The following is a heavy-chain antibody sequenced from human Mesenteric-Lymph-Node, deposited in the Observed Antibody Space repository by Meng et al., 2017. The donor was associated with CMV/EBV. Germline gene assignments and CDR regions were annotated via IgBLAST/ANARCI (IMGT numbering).Heavy chain of an antibody. D-gene: IGHD2-2*01. Sequence: GESLKISCAASGFTFSSYGMHWVRQAPGKGLEWVAFIRYDGSNKYYADSVKGRFTISRDNSKNSLYLQMNSLRAEDTAVYYCARDPGSEYQLLNYYYYYGMDVWGQGTTVTVSS. CDR2: IRYDGSNK. J-gene: IGHJ6*02. V-gene: IGHV3-30*02. CDR3: ARDPGSEYQLLNYYYYYGMDV. CDR1: GFTFSSYG.